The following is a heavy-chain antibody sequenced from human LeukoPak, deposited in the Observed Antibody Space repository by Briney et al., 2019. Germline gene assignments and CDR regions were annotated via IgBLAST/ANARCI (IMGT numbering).Heavy chain of an antibody. V-gene: IGHV4-59*08. CDR3: ASGKGGYSGYDEYYFDY. CDR1: GGSISSYY. CDR2: IYYSGST. J-gene: IGHJ4*02. Sequence: PSETPSLTCTVSGGSISSYYWSWIRQPPGKGLEWIGYIYYSGSTNYNPSLKSRVTISVDTSKNQFSLKLSSVTAADTAVYYCASGKGGYSGYDEYYFDYWGQGTLVTVSS. D-gene: IGHD5-12*01.